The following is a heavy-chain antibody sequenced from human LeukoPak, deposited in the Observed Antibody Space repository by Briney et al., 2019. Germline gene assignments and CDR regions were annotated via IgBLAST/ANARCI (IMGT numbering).Heavy chain of an antibody. CDR3: ARDSSGWYEIGY. Sequence: GGSLSLSCVVSGFTFSAYNMNWVRQAAGKGREWVSYISSSSSTIYYAGSVKGRFTISRDTAKKPMYMQINSLLAAHTAVYYCARDSSGWYEIGYWGQGTLVTVSS. V-gene: IGHV3-48*01. CDR2: ISSSSSTI. CDR1: GFTFSAYN. D-gene: IGHD6-19*01. J-gene: IGHJ4*02.